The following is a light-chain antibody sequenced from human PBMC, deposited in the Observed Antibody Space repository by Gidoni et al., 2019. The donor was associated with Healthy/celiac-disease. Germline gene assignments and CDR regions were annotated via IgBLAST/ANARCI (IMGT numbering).Light chain of an antibody. CDR1: QSISSW. J-gene: IGKJ1*01. V-gene: IGKV1-5*01. CDR2: DAS. Sequence: DIQMTQSPSTLSASVGDRVTITCRASQSISSWLAWYHQKPWQAPKLLIYDASSLESGVPSRFSGSGSGTEFTLTISGLQPDDFATYYCQQYNSYSGTFGQGTKVEIK. CDR3: QQYNSYSGT.